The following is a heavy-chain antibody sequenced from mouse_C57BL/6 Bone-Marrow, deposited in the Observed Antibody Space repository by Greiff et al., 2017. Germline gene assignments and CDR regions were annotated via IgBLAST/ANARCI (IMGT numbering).Heavy chain of an antibody. V-gene: IGHV3-6*01. CDR3: ARRDGFSWFAY. J-gene: IGHJ3*01. CDR2: ISYDGSN. Sequence: ESGPGLVKPSQSLSLTCPVTGYSITSGYYWNWIRQFPGNKLEWMGYISYDGSNNYNPSLKNRISITRDTSKNQFFLKLNSVTTEDTATYYCARRDGFSWFAYWGQGTLVTVSA. D-gene: IGHD2-3*01. CDR1: GYSITSGYY.